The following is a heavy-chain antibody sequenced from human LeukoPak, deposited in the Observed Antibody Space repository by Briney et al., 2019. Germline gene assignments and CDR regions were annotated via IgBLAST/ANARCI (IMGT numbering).Heavy chain of an antibody. V-gene: IGHV4-39*02. CDR3: ARVSSSWYQDWYFDL. Sequence: SETLSLTCTVSGGSISNSSYYWGWIRQPPGKGLEWIGSIYYSGSTYYNPSLKSRVTISVDTSKSQFSLRLSSVTAADTAVYYCARVSSSWYQDWYFDLWGRGTVVTVSS. D-gene: IGHD6-13*01. J-gene: IGHJ2*01. CDR2: IYYSGST. CDR1: GGSISNSSYY.